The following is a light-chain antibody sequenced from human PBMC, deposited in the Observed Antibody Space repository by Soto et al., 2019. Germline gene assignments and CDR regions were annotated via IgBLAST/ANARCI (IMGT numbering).Light chain of an antibody. J-gene: IGLJ2*01. CDR2: GVS. CDR3: SSYAGSNNLV. V-gene: IGLV2-8*01. Sequence: QSVLTQPPSASGSPGQSVTISCTGTSSDVGAYNFVSWYQQHPGKAPKLMIYGVSKRPSGVPDRFAGSNSGNTASLAVSGLQAEDEDDYYCSSYAGSNNLVFGGGTQLTVL. CDR1: SSDVGAYNF.